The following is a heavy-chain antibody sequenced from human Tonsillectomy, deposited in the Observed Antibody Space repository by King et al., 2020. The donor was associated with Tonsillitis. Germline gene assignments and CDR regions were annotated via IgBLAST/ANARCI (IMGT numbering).Heavy chain of an antibody. J-gene: IGHJ4*02. CDR1: GFTFDDYA. CDR3: AKDSGLSGSSPFALDY. D-gene: IGHD1-26*01. Sequence: VQLVESGGGLVQPGRSLRLSCAASGFTFDDYAMHWVRQAPGKGLEWVSGISWNSGSIGYADSVKGRFTISRDNAKNSLYLQMNSLRAEDTALYYCAKDSGLSGSSPFALDYWGQGTLVTISS. CDR2: ISWNSGSI. V-gene: IGHV3-9*01.